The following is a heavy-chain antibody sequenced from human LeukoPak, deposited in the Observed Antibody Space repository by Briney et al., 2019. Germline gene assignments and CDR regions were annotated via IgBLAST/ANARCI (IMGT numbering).Heavy chain of an antibody. D-gene: IGHD6-19*01. J-gene: IGHJ4*02. CDR1: GYSFTSYW. CDR3: ARHDIGGSGWSFPSY. CDR2: IYPGDSDT. V-gene: IGHV5-51*01. Sequence: GESLKISCKGSGYSFTSYWLGWVRQMPGKGLEWMGIIYPGDSDTRYSPSFQGQVTISVDKSIRTAYLQWSSLKASDTAMYYCARHDIGGSGWSFPSYWGQGTLVTVSS.